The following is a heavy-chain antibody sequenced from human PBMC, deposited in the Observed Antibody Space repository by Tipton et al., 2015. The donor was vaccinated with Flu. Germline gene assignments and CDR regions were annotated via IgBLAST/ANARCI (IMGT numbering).Heavy chain of an antibody. V-gene: IGHV5-51*01. D-gene: IGHD5-18*01. J-gene: IGHJ4*02. CDR1: GFSSTKYW. CDR2: IYYNGNT. CDR3: ARDGGYNYGPFDY. Sequence: QLVQSGAEVKKPGESLKISCKGSGFSSTKYWIGWVRQMPGKGLEWIGSIYYNGNTYYSPSLKSRVTISLDTSKNQFSLKLSSVTAADTAVYYCARDGGYNYGPFDYWGQGALVTVSS.